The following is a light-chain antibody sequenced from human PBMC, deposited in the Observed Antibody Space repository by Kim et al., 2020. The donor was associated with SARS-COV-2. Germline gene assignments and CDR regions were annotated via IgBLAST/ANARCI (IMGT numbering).Light chain of an antibody. J-gene: IGKJ1*01. Sequence: DIQMTQSPSSLSASVGDRVTITCRASQTIRSYLTWYQQRTGEAPKLLIYTASSLQSGVPSRFNGSGSGTDFTLTISSLQPEDFATYYCQQSYSIPWTFGQGTKVDIK. CDR1: QTIRSY. CDR3: QQSYSIPWT. CDR2: TAS. V-gene: IGKV1-39*01.